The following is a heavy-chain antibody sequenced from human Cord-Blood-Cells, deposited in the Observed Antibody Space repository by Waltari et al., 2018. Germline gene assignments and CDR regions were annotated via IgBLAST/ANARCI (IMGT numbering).Heavy chain of an antibody. CDR3: ARLDSSGYYSY. J-gene: IGHJ4*02. V-gene: IGHV4-59*08. CDR1: GGSISSYY. Sequence: QVQLQESGPGLVKPSETLSLTCTVSGGSISSYYWSWIRQPPGKGLGWIGYIYYSGSNNYNPSLKSRVTISVDTSKNQFSLKLSSVTAADTAVYYCARLDSSGYYSYWGQGTLVTVSS. CDR2: IYYSGSN. D-gene: IGHD3-22*01.